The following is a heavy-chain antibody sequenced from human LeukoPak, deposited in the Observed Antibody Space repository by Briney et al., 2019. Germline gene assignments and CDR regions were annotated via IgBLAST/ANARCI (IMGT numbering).Heavy chain of an antibody. CDR3: ARGFTAAE. D-gene: IGHD6-13*01. CDR2: IKPDGSEK. V-gene: IGHV3-7*01. Sequence: PGGSLGLSCAASGFTFSTYWMSWVCQAPGKGLDWVANIKPDGSEKYYVDSVKGRFTISRDNAKNSLYLQMNSLRAEDTAVYYCARGFTAAEWGQGTLVTVSS. CDR1: GFTFSTYW. J-gene: IGHJ4*02.